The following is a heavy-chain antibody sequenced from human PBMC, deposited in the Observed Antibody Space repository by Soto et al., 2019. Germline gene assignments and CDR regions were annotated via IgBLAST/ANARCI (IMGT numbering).Heavy chain of an antibody. V-gene: IGHV1-69*06. CDR2: IIPIFGTA. J-gene: IGHJ6*02. Sequence: QVQLVQSGAEVKKPGSSVKVSCKASGGTFSSYAISWVRQAPGQGLEWMGGIIPIFGTANYAQKFQGRVTITADKTPGTGYMEVSRLGTEDKAVEYCARLVGWLLFYYGMDVWGQGTTVTGSS. CDR1: GGTFSSYA. CDR3: ARLVGWLLFYYGMDV. D-gene: IGHD2-2*01.